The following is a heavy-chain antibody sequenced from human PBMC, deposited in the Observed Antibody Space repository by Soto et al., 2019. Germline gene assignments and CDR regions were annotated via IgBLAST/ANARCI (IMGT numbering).Heavy chain of an antibody. V-gene: IGHV3-9*01. J-gene: IGHJ3*02. Sequence: GGSLRLSCAASGFTFDDYAMHWVRQAPGKGLEWVSGISWNSGSIGYADSVKGRFTISRDNAKNSLYLQMNSLRAEDTALYYCAKDIGGGGYCSGGSCYSFAFDIWGQGTMVTVS. D-gene: IGHD2-15*01. CDR3: AKDIGGGGYCSGGSCYSFAFDI. CDR1: GFTFDDYA. CDR2: ISWNSGSI.